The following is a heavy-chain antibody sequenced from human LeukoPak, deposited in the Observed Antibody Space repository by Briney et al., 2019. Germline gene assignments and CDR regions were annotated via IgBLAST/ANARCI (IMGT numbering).Heavy chain of an antibody. Sequence: EALSLTCTVSGGSISSYYWSWIRQPPGKRLEWIGYIYYSGSTNYNPSLKSRVTISVDTSKNQFSLKLSSVTAADTAVYYCARGRYYYDLNWFDPWGQGTLVTVSS. CDR3: ARGRYYYDLNWFDP. V-gene: IGHV4-59*01. CDR1: GGSISSYY. CDR2: IYYSGST. D-gene: IGHD3-22*01. J-gene: IGHJ5*02.